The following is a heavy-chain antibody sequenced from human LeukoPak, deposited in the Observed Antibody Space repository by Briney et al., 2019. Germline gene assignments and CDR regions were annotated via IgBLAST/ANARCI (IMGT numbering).Heavy chain of an antibody. V-gene: IGHV3-74*03. CDR1: GFTFSSHW. J-gene: IGHJ4*02. D-gene: IGHD3-10*01. CDR2: VSENGRTT. CDR3: ARDIVTGSGSCLD. Sequence: PGGSLRLSCAASGFTFSSHWMHWVRQAPGTGLVWVSRVSENGRTTTYADSVKGRFTISRGNAKNTVYLQMNSLRVEDTAIYYCARDIVTGSGSCLDWGQGALVTVSS.